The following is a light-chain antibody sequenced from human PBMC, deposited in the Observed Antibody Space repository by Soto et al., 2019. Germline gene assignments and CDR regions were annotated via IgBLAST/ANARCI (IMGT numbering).Light chain of an antibody. CDR1: QSVSSY. CDR3: QQSNNWPT. CDR2: NAS. V-gene: IGKV3-11*01. Sequence: EFVLTQSPATLSLSPGERATLSCRASQSVSSYLAWYQQKSGQAPRLVIYNASNRATGIPARFSGSGSGTDFTLTISSLEPEDFAVYYWQQSNNWPTFGQGTRLEIK. J-gene: IGKJ5*01.